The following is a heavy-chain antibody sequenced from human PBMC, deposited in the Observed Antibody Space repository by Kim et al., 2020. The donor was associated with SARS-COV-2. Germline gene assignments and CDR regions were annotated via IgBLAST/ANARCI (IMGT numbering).Heavy chain of an antibody. CDR2: TNPDGIGT. Sequence: ASVKVSCKASGYIFTDFYIHWVRQVPGQGLEWMGWTNPDGIGTNYAQKFQGRLTLTRDTSITTAFLELSGLRSDDTAVYYCVIDANTPKEDLDFWGQGTLITVSS. D-gene: IGHD5-18*01. CDR3: VIDANTPKEDLDF. V-gene: IGHV1-2*02. CDR1: GYIFTDFY. J-gene: IGHJ4*02.